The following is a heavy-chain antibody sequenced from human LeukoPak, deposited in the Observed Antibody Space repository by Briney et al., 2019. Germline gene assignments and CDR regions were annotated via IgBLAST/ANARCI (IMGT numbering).Heavy chain of an antibody. CDR1: GFTFSSYA. CDR3: AKVPVTTGYYYYMDV. V-gene: IGHV3-23*01. J-gene: IGHJ6*03. D-gene: IGHD4-11*01. CDR2: ISGSGGST. Sequence: GGSLRLSCAASGFTFSSYAMSWVRQAPWKGLEWVSAISGSGGSTYYADSVKGRFTISRDNSKNTLYLQMNSLRAEDTAVYYCAKVPVTTGYYYYMDVWGKGTTVTVSS.